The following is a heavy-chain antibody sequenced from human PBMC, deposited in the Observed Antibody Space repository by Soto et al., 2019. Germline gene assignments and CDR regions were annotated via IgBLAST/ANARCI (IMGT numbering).Heavy chain of an antibody. CDR3: AIGLGQLAAGVWFDP. CDR2: IIPIFGTA. CDR1: GGTFSSYP. Sequence: ASVKVSCRASGGTFSSYPISWVRQAPGQGLEWMGGIIPIFGTANYAQKFQGRVTITADESTSTAYMELSSLRSEDTAVYYCAIGLGQLAAGVWFDPWGQGTLVTVSS. D-gene: IGHD6-6*01. J-gene: IGHJ5*02. V-gene: IGHV1-69*13.